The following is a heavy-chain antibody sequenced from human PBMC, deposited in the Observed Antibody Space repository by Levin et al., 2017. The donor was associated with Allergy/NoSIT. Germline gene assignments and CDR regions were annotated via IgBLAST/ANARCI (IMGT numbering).Heavy chain of an antibody. CDR1: GGSFSGYY. D-gene: IGHD6-13*01. Sequence: SETLSLTCAVYGGSFSGYYWSWIRQPPGKGLEWIGEINHSGSTNYNPSLKSRVTISVDTSKNQFSLKLSSVTAADTAVYYCVSSIAAAGRVDYWGQGTLVTVSS. CDR3: VSSIAAAGRVDY. CDR2: INHSGST. V-gene: IGHV4-34*01. J-gene: IGHJ4*02.